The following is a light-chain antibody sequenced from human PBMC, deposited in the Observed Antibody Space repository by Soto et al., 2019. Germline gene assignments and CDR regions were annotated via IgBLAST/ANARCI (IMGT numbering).Light chain of an antibody. J-gene: IGLJ1*01. V-gene: IGLV1-47*01. CDR2: RNT. CDR3: AACDDALSGHV. Sequence: QSVLTQPPSVSGTPGQGVTISCSGSNSNIESNYVYWYQHLPGTAPKLIIYRNTQRHSGVPDRFSASKSGTSASLAISGLRSQDEADYYCAACDDALSGHVFGSGTKLTVL. CDR1: NSNIESNY.